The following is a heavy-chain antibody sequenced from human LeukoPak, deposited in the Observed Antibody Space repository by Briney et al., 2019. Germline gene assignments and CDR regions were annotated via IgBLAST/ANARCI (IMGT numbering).Heavy chain of an antibody. Sequence: SVKLSCKASGYTFTSYAMNWVRQAPGQGLEWMGWINTNTGNPTYAQGFTGRFVFSLDTSVSTAYLQISSLKAEDTAVYYCARTVVTAKRTFDYWGQGTLVTVSP. CDR2: INTNTGNP. CDR1: GYTFTSYA. D-gene: IGHD2-21*02. V-gene: IGHV7-4-1*02. J-gene: IGHJ4*02. CDR3: ARTVVTAKRTFDY.